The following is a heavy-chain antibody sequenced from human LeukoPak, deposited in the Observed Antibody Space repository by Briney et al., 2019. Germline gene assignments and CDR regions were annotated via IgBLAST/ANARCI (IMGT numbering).Heavy chain of an antibody. J-gene: IGHJ4*02. CDR2: IYHSGST. CDR1: GYSISSGYY. CDR3: ARRLVLLQGFDY. V-gene: IGHV4-38-2*01. Sequence: SETLSLTCAVSGYSISSGYYWGWIRQPPGKGLEWIGSIYHSGSTYYNPSLKSRVTISVDTSKNQFSLKLSSVTAADTAVYYCARRLVLLQGFDYSGQGTLVTVCS. D-gene: IGHD6-6*01.